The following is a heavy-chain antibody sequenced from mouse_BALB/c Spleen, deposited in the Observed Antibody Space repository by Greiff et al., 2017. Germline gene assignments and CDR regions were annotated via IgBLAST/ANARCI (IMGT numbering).Heavy chain of an antibody. Sequence: EVKLVESGGGLVKPGGSLKLSCAASGFTFSSYAMSWVRQTPEKRLEWVATISSGGSYTYYPDSVKGRFTISRDNAKNTLYLQMSSLRSEDTAMYYCARQGPTWYFDVWGAGTTGTVSS. CDR3: ARQGPTWYFDV. J-gene: IGHJ1*01. CDR2: ISSGGSYT. CDR1: GFTFSSYA. V-gene: IGHV5-9-3*01.